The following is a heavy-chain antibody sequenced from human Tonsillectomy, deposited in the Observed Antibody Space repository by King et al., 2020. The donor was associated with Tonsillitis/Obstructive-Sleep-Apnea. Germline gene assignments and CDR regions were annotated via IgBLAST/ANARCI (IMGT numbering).Heavy chain of an antibody. Sequence: VQLVESGGGLVKPGGSLRLSCAASGFTFSSYSMNWVRQAPGKGLEWVSSISSSSSYIYYADSVKGRFTISRDNAKNSLYLQMNSLRAEDTAVYYCARISNWGSGYFDYWSQGTLVTVSS. CDR2: ISSSSSYI. V-gene: IGHV3-21*01. CDR3: ARISNWGSGYFDY. CDR1: GFTFSSYS. D-gene: IGHD7-27*01. J-gene: IGHJ4*02.